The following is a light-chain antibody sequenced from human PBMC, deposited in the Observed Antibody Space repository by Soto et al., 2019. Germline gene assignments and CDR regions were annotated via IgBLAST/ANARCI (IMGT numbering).Light chain of an antibody. CDR3: QQYDSSPPIT. CDR2: DAS. J-gene: IGKJ5*01. Sequence: EIVLTQSPATLSLSPGERATLSCRASQIIMGKYLAWYQQRFGQAPRLLIYDASRRATGIPDRFSGIVSGTDFTLTISGLEPEDFAVYYCQQYDSSPPITFCQGTRLEIK. V-gene: IGKV3-20*01. CDR1: QIIMGKY.